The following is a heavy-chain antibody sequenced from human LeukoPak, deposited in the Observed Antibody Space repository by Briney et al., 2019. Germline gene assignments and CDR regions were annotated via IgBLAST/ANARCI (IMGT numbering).Heavy chain of an antibody. V-gene: IGHV3-53*04. CDR3: ARGISSAWYGMDV. J-gene: IGHJ6*02. D-gene: IGHD3-10*01. CDR2: IYSGGST. Sequence: GGSLRLSCAASGFTVSSNYMSWVRQAPGKGLEWVSIIYSGGSTYYADSVKGRFTISRHNSKNTVYFQMNSLRGEDTAVYYCARGISSAWYGMDVWGQGTAVTVSS. CDR1: GFTVSSNY.